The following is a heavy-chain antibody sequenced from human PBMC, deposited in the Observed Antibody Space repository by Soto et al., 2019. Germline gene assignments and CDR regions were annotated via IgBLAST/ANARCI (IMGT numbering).Heavy chain of an antibody. CDR1: GFTFSSYG. CDR2: ISYDGSNK. Sequence: VQLVESGGGVVQPGRSLRLSCAASGFTFSSYGMHWVRQAPGKGLEWVAVISYDGSNKYYADSVKGRFTISRDNSKNTLYLQMNSLRAEDTAVYYCAKEGGFFGVVPQVYYGMDVWGQGTTVTVSS. D-gene: IGHD3-3*01. V-gene: IGHV3-30*18. CDR3: AKEGGFFGVVPQVYYGMDV. J-gene: IGHJ6*02.